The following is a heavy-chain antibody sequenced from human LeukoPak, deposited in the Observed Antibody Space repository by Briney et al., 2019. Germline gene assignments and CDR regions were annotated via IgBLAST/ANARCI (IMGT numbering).Heavy chain of an antibody. CDR2: IIPIFGTA. Sequence: SVKVSCKASGGTFSSYAISWVRQAPGQGLEWMGGIIPIFGTANYAQKFQGRVTITADESTSTAYVELSSLRSEDTAVYYCARDIVATISTGDEDYWGQGTLVTVSS. CDR1: GGTFSSYA. V-gene: IGHV1-69*01. J-gene: IGHJ4*02. D-gene: IGHD5-12*01. CDR3: ARDIVATISTGDEDY.